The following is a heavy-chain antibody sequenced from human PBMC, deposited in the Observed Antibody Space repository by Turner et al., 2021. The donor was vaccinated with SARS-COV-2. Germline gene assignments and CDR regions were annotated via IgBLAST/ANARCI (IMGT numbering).Heavy chain of an antibody. V-gene: IGHV4-39*01. CDR2: IYYSGSA. CDR1: GGSISSSSYY. D-gene: IGHD5-18*01. J-gene: IGHJ6*02. CDR3: ARLMDTAMDYYGTDV. Sequence: QLQLQESGPGLVKPSETLSLTCTVSGGSISSSSYYWGWIRQPPGKGLEWIGNIYYSGSANYNPSLKSRVTIPVDPSKNQFSLKLSSVTAADTAVYYCARLMDTAMDYYGTDVWGQGTTVTVSS.